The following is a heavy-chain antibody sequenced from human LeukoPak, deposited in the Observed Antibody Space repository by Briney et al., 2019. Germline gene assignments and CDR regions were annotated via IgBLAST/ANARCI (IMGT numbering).Heavy chain of an antibody. Sequence: TGGSLRLSCAASGFTFSSYAMHWVRQAPGKGLEWAAVISYDGSNKYYADSVKGRFTISRDNSKNTLYLQMNSLRAEDTAVYYCARDSDFYYFDYWGQGTLVTVSS. CDR1: GFTFSSYA. CDR2: ISYDGSNK. J-gene: IGHJ4*02. V-gene: IGHV3-30-3*01. CDR3: ARDSDFYYFDY. D-gene: IGHD2/OR15-2a*01.